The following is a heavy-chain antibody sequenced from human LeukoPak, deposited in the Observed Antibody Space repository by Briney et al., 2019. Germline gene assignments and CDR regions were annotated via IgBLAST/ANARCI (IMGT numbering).Heavy chain of an antibody. Sequence: PGRSLRLSCAASGFTFSSYAMHWVRQAPGKGLEWVAVISYDGSNKYYADSVKGRFTISRDNSKNTLYLQMNSLRAEDTAVYYCARGGYDFWSGLQYYWGQGTLVTVSS. CDR2: ISYDGSNK. V-gene: IGHV3-30*04. J-gene: IGHJ4*02. D-gene: IGHD3-3*01. CDR3: ARGGYDFWSGLQYY. CDR1: GFTFSSYA.